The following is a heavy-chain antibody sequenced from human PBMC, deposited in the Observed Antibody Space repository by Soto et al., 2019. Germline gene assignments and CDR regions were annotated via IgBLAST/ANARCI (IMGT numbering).Heavy chain of an antibody. Sequence: QVQLQESGPGLVKPSKTLSLTCTVPGASISGYYWSWIRKSAGKGLEWIGRIYATGTTDYNPSLKSRVRMSVETSKKQFSLKLRSVTAADTAVYYCVRDGTKTLRDWFDPWGQGISVTVSS. V-gene: IGHV4-4*07. CDR1: GASISGYY. J-gene: IGHJ5*02. CDR2: IYATGTT. D-gene: IGHD1-1*01. CDR3: VRDGTKTLRDWFDP.